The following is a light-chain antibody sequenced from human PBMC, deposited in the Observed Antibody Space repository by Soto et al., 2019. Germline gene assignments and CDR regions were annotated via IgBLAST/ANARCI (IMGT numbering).Light chain of an antibody. CDR1: QSINSN. J-gene: IGKJ3*01. Sequence: EIVMTQPPATLSVSPGERATLSCSASQSINSNLTWYQQKPGQAPRLLIYGASTRATGLPARFSGSGSGTEFTLTISSLQSEDCAVYYCQQYNNWPPLFTFGPGTKVDIK. CDR3: QQYNNWPPLFT. CDR2: GAS. V-gene: IGKV3-15*01.